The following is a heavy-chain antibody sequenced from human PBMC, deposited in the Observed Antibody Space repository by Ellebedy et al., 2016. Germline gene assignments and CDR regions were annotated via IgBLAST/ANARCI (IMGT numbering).Heavy chain of an antibody. CDR3: ARNSHDGVRILEAYYHP. CDR1: GYTFTSFG. J-gene: IGHJ4*02. V-gene: IGHV1-18*01. CDR2: SSDT. Sequence: ASVKVSCXASGYTFTSFGISWVRQAPGQGLEWMGGSSDTNYAQKFQGRLTMTKDTSTRTGYMELRSLRSDDTAVYYCARNSHDGVRILEAYYHPWGQGTLVTVSS. D-gene: IGHD3-3*01.